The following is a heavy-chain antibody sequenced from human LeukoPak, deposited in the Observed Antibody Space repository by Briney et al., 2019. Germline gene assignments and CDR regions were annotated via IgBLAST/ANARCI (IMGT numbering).Heavy chain of an antibody. D-gene: IGHD6-13*01. Sequence: GSLRLSCAASGFTFSSYGMHWVRQAPGKGLEWVAFIRYDGSNKYYADSVKGRFTISRDNSKNTLYLQMNSLRAEDTAVYYCASPRIAAAYYYYYMDVWGKGTTVTVSS. CDR1: GFTFSSYG. CDR2: IRYDGSNK. CDR3: ASPRIAAAYYYYYMDV. V-gene: IGHV3-30*02. J-gene: IGHJ6*03.